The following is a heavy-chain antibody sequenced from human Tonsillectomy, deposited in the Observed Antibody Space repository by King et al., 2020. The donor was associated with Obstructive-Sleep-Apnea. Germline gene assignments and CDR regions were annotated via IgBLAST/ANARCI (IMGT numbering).Heavy chain of an antibody. J-gene: IGHJ6*02. CDR3: ARGSGSYRKRGMDV. CDR1: GFTFSTYG. CDR2: IWYDGSNK. Sequence: VQLVESGGGVVQPGRSLRLSCAASGFTFSTYGMHWVRQAPGKGLEWVAVIWYDGSNKYYADSVQDRFTISRDNSKNTLYLQMNSLRADDTALYYCARGSGSYRKRGMDVWGQGTTVTVSS. V-gene: IGHV3-33*01. D-gene: IGHD3-10*01.